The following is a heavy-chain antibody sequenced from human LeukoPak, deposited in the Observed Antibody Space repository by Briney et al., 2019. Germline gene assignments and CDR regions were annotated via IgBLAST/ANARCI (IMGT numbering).Heavy chain of an antibody. J-gene: IGHJ6*03. D-gene: IGHD6-6*01. Sequence: NPGRSLSLSCTASGFTFSDYAVIWFRQSPGKGLEWVSFIRSKAYGGTTEYAASVKGRYIISRDDSGGVAYLQMSSLSTEDTGVFYSSRICKSSLDLYFYYMDVWGKGTTVNVSS. CDR1: GFTFSDYA. V-gene: IGHV3-49*05. CDR2: IRSKAYGGTT. CDR3: SRICKSSLDLYFYYMDV.